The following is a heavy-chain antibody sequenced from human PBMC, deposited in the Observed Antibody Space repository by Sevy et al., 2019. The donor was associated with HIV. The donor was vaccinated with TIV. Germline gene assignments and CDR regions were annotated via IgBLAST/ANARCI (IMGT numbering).Heavy chain of an antibody. V-gene: IGHV3-21*01. CDR2: ISGPYNSV. CDR1: GFTFSVYA. J-gene: IGHJ3*01. Sequence: LSLTCAASGFTFSVYAMNWVRQAPGKGLEWVSSISGPYNSVNYGGSVQGRFTISRDNAKNSLFLQMNSLKAEDTAGYYCARATGTETLDAFDVWGQGTLVTVSS. CDR3: ARATGTETLDAFDV. D-gene: IGHD1-1*01.